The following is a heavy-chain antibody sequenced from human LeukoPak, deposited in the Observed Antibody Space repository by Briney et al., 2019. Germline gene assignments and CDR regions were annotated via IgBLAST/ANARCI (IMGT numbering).Heavy chain of an antibody. Sequence: AGGSLRLSCAASGFTFSSYSMNWVRQAPGKGLEWVSSISSSSSYIYYADSVKGRFTISRDNAKNSLYLQMNSLRAEDTAVYYCARDLTAPLYYYYDSRTDAFDIWGQGTMVTVSS. V-gene: IGHV3-21*01. CDR3: ARDLTAPLYYYYDSRTDAFDI. D-gene: IGHD3-22*01. CDR1: GFTFSSYS. CDR2: ISSSSSYI. J-gene: IGHJ3*02.